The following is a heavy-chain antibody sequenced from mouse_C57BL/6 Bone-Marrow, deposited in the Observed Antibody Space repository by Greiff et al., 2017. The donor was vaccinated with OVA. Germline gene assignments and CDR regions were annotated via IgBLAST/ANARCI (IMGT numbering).Heavy chain of an antibody. CDR2: ISSGGDYI. Sequence: EVKLVESGEGLVKPGGSLKLSCAASGFTFSSYAMSWVRQTPEKRLEWVAYISSGGDYIYYADTVKGRFTISRDNARNTLYLQMSSLKSEDTAMYYCTRGDSSGHLTMDYWGQGTSVTVSS. CDR3: TRGDSSGHLTMDY. J-gene: IGHJ4*01. CDR1: GFTFSSYA. D-gene: IGHD3-2*02. V-gene: IGHV5-9-1*02.